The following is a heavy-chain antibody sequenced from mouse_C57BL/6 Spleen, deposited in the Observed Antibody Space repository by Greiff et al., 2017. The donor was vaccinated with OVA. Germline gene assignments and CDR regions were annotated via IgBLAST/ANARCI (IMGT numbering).Heavy chain of an antibody. CDR3: AREDDGYYEAWFAY. V-gene: IGHV5-4*01. J-gene: IGHJ3*01. Sequence: EVKVEESGGGLVKPGGSLKLSCAASGFTFSSYAMSWVRQTPEKRLEWVATISDGGSYTYYPDNVKGRFTISRDNAKNNLYLQMSHLKSEDTAMYYCAREDDGYYEAWFAYWGQGTLVTVSA. CDR1: GFTFSSYA. D-gene: IGHD2-3*01. CDR2: ISDGGSYT.